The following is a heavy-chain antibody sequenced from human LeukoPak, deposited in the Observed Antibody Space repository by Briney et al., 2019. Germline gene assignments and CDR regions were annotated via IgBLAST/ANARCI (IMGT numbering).Heavy chain of an antibody. CDR1: GFTFSSYA. Sequence: GGSLRLSCAASGFTFSSYAMSWVRQAPGKGLEWVSAISGSGGSTYYADSVKGRFTISRDNSKNTLYLQVNSLRAEDTAVYYCAKLHDYGDYYFDYWGQGTLGTVSS. CDR2: ISGSGGST. CDR3: AKLHDYGDYYFDY. D-gene: IGHD4-17*01. J-gene: IGHJ4*02. V-gene: IGHV3-23*01.